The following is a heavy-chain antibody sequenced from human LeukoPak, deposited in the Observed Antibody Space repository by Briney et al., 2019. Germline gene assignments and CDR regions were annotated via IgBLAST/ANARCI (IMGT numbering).Heavy chain of an antibody. CDR3: ARDRAPLGGYQLLPFGY. J-gene: IGHJ4*02. CDR1: GGTFSSYA. V-gene: IGHV1-69*05. CDR2: IIPIFGTA. D-gene: IGHD2-2*01. Sequence: ASVKVSCKASGGTFSSYAISWVRQAPGQGLEWMGRIIPIFGTANYAQKFQGRVTITTDESTSTAYMELSSLRSEDTAVYYCARDRAPLGGYQLLPFGYWGQGTLVTVSS.